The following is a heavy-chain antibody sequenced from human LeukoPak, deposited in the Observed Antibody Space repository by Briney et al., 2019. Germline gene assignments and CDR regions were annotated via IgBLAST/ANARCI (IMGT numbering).Heavy chain of an antibody. D-gene: IGHD2-15*01. CDR1: GYTFTSYG. J-gene: IGHJ3*02. Sequence: GASVKVSCKASGYTFTSYGISWVRQAPGQGLEWMGWISAYNGNTNYAQKLQGRVTMTTDTSTSTAYMELSSLRSEDTAVYYCARDLVVTPPGSYRAFDIWGQGTMVTVSS. V-gene: IGHV1-18*01. CDR2: ISAYNGNT. CDR3: ARDLVVTPPGSYRAFDI.